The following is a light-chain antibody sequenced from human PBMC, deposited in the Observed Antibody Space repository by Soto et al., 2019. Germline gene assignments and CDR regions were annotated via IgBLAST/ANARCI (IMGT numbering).Light chain of an antibody. Sequence: ETVLTQSPATLSLSPGERATLSCRTSQSVSSYLAWYQQKPGQAPRLLIYDASNRATGIPARFSGSGSGTDFTLTISSLEPEDFAVYYCQQRSNWLGTFGQGTKLEIK. J-gene: IGKJ2*02. CDR2: DAS. CDR1: QSVSSY. V-gene: IGKV3-11*01. CDR3: QQRSNWLGT.